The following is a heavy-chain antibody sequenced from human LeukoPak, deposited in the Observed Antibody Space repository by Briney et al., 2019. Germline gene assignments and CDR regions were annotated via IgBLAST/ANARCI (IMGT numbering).Heavy chain of an antibody. D-gene: IGHD5-18*01. J-gene: IGHJ4*02. Sequence: GGSLRLSCAASGFTFDDYAMHWVRQAPGKGLEWVSLVSGDGGSTYYPDSVKGRFTISRDNSKNSLYLQINTLRTEDTALYYCAKDMGYSYGPFNYFDYWGQGTLVTVSS. CDR3: AKDMGYSYGPFNYFDY. V-gene: IGHV3-43*02. CDR2: VSGDGGST. CDR1: GFTFDDYA.